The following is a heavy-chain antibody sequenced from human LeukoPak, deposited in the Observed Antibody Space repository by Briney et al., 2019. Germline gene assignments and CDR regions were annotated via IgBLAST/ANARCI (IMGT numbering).Heavy chain of an antibody. D-gene: IGHD1-26*01. Sequence: GESLKISCRGSGYSFTTYWIGWVRQMPGKGLEWMGIIYPDDSDTRYSPSFQGQVTISADKSISAAYLQWSSLKASDTAMYYCARRSGRDGDSWFDPWGQGTLVTVSS. CDR3: ARRSGRDGDSWFDP. CDR1: GYSFTTYW. V-gene: IGHV5-51*01. CDR2: IYPDDSDT. J-gene: IGHJ5*02.